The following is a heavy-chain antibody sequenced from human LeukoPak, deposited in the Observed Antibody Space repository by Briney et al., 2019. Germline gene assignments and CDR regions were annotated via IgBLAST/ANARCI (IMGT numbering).Heavy chain of an antibody. Sequence: GGSPRLSCAASGFTFSSYAISWVRQAPGKGLEWVAFISYDGSTKTYADSVKGRFTTSRDISLHLQMNSLRAEDTAVYYCVRNNNNDYWGQGTLVTVSS. J-gene: IGHJ4*02. CDR1: GFTFSSYA. CDR2: ISYDGSTK. CDR3: VRNNNNDY. D-gene: IGHD2/OR15-2a*01. V-gene: IGHV3-30*04.